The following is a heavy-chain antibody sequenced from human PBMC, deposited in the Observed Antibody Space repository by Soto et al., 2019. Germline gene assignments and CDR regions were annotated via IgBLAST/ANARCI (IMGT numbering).Heavy chain of an antibody. D-gene: IGHD3-22*01. J-gene: IGHJ3*02. Sequence: ASVKVSCKVSGYTITELSIHWVRQAPGKGLEWMGGFDPEDGETIYAQKFQGRVTMTEDTSTDTAYMELSSLRSEDTAVYYCATVTYYYDSSHAFDIWGQGTMVTVSS. CDR3: ATVTYYYDSSHAFDI. CDR2: FDPEDGET. CDR1: GYTITELS. V-gene: IGHV1-24*01.